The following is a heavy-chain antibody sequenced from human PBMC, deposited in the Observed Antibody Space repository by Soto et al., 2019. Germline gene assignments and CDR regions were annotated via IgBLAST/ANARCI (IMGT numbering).Heavy chain of an antibody. CDR1: GFSLSTSGVA. D-gene: IGHD6-6*01. V-gene: IGHV2-5*02. J-gene: IGHJ4*02. Sequence: QITLKESGPTLVKPTQTLTLTCTFSGFSLSTSGVAVGWIRQPPGKAMEWLALIYWDDDKRYSPSLKSMLTITKDTSKNQMGLTMTNMGTVDTATYSCAHRVRYSSPYNFDYWGQGTLVTVSS. CDR3: AHRVRYSSPYNFDY. CDR2: IYWDDDK.